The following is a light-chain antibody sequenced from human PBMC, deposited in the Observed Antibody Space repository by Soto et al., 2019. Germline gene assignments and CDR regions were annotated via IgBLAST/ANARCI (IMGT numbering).Light chain of an antibody. CDR3: QQYGSSPIT. CDR2: DAS. J-gene: IGKJ5*01. Sequence: DIQMTQSPSSLSASAGDRVTITCRASQIISSYLNWYQQKPGKAPKLLIYDASSLESGVPSRFSGSGSGTDFTLTISRLEPEDFAVYYCQQYGSSPITFGQGTRLEIK. CDR1: QIISSY. V-gene: IGKV1-39*01.